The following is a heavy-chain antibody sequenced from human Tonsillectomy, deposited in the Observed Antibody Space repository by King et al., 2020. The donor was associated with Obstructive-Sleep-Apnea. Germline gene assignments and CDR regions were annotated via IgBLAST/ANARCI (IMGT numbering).Heavy chain of an antibody. Sequence: VQLVESGGGLVKPGGSLRLSCAASGFTFSSYSMNWVRQAPRKGLEWVSSISSSSSYIYYADSVKGRFTISRDNAKNSLYLQMNSLRAEDTAVYYCARDLSSSWSRTFDIWGQGTMVTVSS. CDR2: ISSSSSYI. V-gene: IGHV3-21*01. CDR1: GFTFSSYS. CDR3: ARDLSSSWSRTFDI. D-gene: IGHD6-13*01. J-gene: IGHJ3*02.